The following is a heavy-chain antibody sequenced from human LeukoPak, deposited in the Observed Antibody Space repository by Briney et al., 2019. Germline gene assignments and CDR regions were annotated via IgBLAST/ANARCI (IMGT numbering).Heavy chain of an antibody. J-gene: IGHJ5*02. Sequence: GASLSLSCAPSGFTHSRYRMNWVRQAPGKGLEWVSYIRSSGDMIYYADSVKGRFTISRDNAKKSVYLQMNSLRDEDTAVYYCARAYDSRGYYNWFYPSGEGTLVTVSS. V-gene: IGHV3-48*02. CDR3: ARAYDSRGYYNWFYP. D-gene: IGHD3-22*01. CDR2: IRSSGDMI. CDR1: GFTHSRYR.